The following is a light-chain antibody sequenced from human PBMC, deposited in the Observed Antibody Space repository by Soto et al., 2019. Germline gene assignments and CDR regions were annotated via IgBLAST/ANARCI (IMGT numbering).Light chain of an antibody. Sequence: EIVLTQSPATLSVSPGERVTLSCRASQSISVNLAWYQQKPGQAPRLLIYGESTRATGIPARFSGSGSGTEFTLTISSLQSEDFAVYYCQQYVTSSPRTFGQGTKVEIK. CDR2: GES. CDR1: QSISVN. J-gene: IGKJ1*01. V-gene: IGKV3-15*01. CDR3: QQYVTSSPRT.